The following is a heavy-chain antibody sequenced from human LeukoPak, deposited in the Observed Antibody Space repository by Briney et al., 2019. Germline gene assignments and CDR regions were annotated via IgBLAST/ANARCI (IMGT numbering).Heavy chain of an antibody. Sequence: PSETLSLTCTVSGGSISSSSYYWGWIRQPPGKGLEWIVSIYYSGSTYYNPSLKSRVTISVDTSKNQFSLKLSSVTAADTAVYYCARLGGSGSYSYYYYYYYMDVWGKGTTVTVSS. V-gene: IGHV4-39*01. J-gene: IGHJ6*03. CDR2: IYYSGST. CDR3: ARLGGSGSYSYYYYYYYMDV. D-gene: IGHD3-10*01. CDR1: GGSISSSSYY.